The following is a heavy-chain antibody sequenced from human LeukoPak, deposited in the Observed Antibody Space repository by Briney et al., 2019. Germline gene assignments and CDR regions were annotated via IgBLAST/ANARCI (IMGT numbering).Heavy chain of an antibody. Sequence: GGPLRLSCAASGFTFSSYAMHWVRQAPGKGLEWVAVISYDGSNKYYADSVKGRFTISRDNSKNTLYLQMNSLRAEDTAVYYCARTGITVAPPFDYWGQGTLVTVSS. CDR3: ARTGITVAPPFDY. D-gene: IGHD4-23*01. J-gene: IGHJ4*02. CDR2: ISYDGSNK. V-gene: IGHV3-30*04. CDR1: GFTFSSYA.